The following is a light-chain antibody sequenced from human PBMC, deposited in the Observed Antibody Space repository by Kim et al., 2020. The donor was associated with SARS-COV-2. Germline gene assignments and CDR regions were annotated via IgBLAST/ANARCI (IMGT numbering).Light chain of an antibody. V-gene: IGLV2-14*02. J-gene: IGLJ3*02. CDR3: TSHTSINPWE. CDR1: SSDIGRYNV. Sequence: QSALTQPASVSGSPGQSITISCSGTSSDIGRYNVVSWYQQHPGKAPRLMIYDVSKRPSGVSNRFSGSKSGNTASLTISGLQGEDEGDYYCTSHTSINPWEFGGGTQLTVL. CDR2: DVS.